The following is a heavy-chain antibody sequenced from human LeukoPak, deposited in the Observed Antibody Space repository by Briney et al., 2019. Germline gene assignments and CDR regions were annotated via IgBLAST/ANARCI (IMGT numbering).Heavy chain of an antibody. V-gene: IGHV1-2*02. J-gene: IGHJ4*02. Sequence: ASVKVSCKPSGYTFTVNYLHWVRQAPGQGLEWVGWMNPNSGVTGYAQNFQGRVTMTRDTSISTAYMELSGLTSDDTAVYYCTRGAGTSWFWGQGSLVTVSS. CDR2: MNPNSGVT. D-gene: IGHD2-2*01. CDR3: TRGAGTSWF. CDR1: GYTFTVNY.